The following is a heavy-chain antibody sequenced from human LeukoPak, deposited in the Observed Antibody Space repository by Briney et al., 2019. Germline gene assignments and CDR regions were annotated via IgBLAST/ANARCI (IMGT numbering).Heavy chain of an antibody. D-gene: IGHD3-10*01. V-gene: IGHV3-11*01. CDR3: AREGHTYGSDY. Sequence: KPGGSLRLSCTASGFTFSDYYISWIRQAPGRGLEWLSYVSQSGSTIYYADSVKGRFTISRDNGKKTLYLQMNSLRAEDTGMYYCAREGHTYGSDYWGQGTLVTVSS. CDR1: GFTFSDYY. J-gene: IGHJ4*02. CDR2: VSQSGSTI.